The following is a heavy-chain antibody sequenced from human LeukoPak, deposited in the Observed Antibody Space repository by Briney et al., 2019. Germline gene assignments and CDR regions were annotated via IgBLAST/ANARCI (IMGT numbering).Heavy chain of an antibody. CDR3: VTDLVIKGYFDY. D-gene: IGHD2-21*01. Sequence: GGSLRLSCAASGFTFSSYAMSWVRQVPGKGLEWVGRIRRKTDGETTDHAAPVKGRFTISRDDSKNTLYLQMNSLKTEDTAVYYCVTDLVIKGYFDYWGQGALVTVSS. J-gene: IGHJ4*02. CDR2: IRRKTDGETT. CDR1: GFTFSSYA. V-gene: IGHV3-15*01.